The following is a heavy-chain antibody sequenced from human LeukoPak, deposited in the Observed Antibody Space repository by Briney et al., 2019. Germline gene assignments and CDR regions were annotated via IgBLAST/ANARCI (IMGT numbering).Heavy chain of an antibody. D-gene: IGHD3-10*01. CDR1: GFTFSDYV. Sequence: GGSLRLSCAASGFTFSDYVMSWVRQAPGKGLEWVSAISGSGGSTYYADSVKGRFTVSRDNSKNTVYLQMNSLRAEDTAVYYCARDRSITLVRGAGYWGQGTLLTVSS. J-gene: IGHJ4*02. V-gene: IGHV3-23*01. CDR3: ARDRSITLVRGAGY. CDR2: ISGSGGST.